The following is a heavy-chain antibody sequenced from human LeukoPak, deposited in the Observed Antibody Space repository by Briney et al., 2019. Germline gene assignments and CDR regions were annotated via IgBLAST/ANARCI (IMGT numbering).Heavy chain of an antibody. CDR2: IDHKSGVT. CDR3: ATNYYVSGSPLYYYYYMDV. D-gene: IGHD3-10*01. CDR1: GYTFTAYY. V-gene: IGHV1-2*02. J-gene: IGHJ6*03. Sequence: ASVKVSCKASGYTFTAYYMHWVRQAPGQGLEWMGWIDHKSGVTTNPQRSQGRVTMTRDTSISTAYMELCRLRSDDTAVYYCATNYYVSGSPLYYYYYMDVWGKGTTVT.